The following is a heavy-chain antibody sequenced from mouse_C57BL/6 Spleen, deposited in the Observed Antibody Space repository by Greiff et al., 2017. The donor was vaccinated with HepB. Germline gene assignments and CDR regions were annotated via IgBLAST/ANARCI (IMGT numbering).Heavy chain of an antibody. D-gene: IGHD1-1*01. Sequence: EVKLVESGGGLVKPGGSLKLSCAASGFTFSDYGMHWVRQAPEKGLEWVAYISSGSSTIYYADTVKGRFTISRDNAKNTLFLQMTSLRSEDTAMYYCARGRDYYPFAYWGQGTLVTVSA. CDR2: ISSGSSTI. J-gene: IGHJ3*01. V-gene: IGHV5-17*01. CDR1: GFTFSDYG. CDR3: ARGRDYYPFAY.